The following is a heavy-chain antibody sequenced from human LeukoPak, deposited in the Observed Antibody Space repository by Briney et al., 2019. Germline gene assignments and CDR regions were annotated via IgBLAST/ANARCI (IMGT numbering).Heavy chain of an antibody. CDR3: AKGGLRDGYSYAS. D-gene: IGHD5-24*01. CDR1: GFTFSSYA. V-gene: IGHV3-30-3*01. Sequence: GGSLRLSCAASGFTFSSYAMHWVRQAPGKGLEWVAVISYDGSNKYYADSVKGRFTISRDNSKNTLSLQMNSLRAADTAVYYCAKGGLRDGYSYASWGQGTLITVSS. J-gene: IGHJ5*02. CDR2: ISYDGSNK.